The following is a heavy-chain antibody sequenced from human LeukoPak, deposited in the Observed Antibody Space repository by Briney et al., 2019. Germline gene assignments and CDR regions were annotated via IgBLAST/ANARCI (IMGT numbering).Heavy chain of an antibody. Sequence: GGSLRLSCAASGFTFSSYSMNWVRQAPGKGLEWVSSISSSSSYIYYADSVKGRFTISRDNAKNSLYLQMNSLRAEDTAVYYCARVVKSGPSHYFDYWGQGTLVTVSS. J-gene: IGHJ4*02. CDR1: GFTFSSYS. V-gene: IGHV3-21*01. CDR2: ISSSSSYI. CDR3: ARVVKSGPSHYFDY. D-gene: IGHD3-3*01.